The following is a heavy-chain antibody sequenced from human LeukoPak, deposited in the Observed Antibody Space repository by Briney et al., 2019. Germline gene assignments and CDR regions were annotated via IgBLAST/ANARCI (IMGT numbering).Heavy chain of an antibody. CDR1: GYTFPSYF. D-gene: IGHD1-26*01. V-gene: IGHV1-46*01. J-gene: IGHJ5*02. CDR3: ARDAVGRANWFDP. CDR2: IYPNGDIT. Sequence: ASVKVSCKTSGYTFPSYFMHWVRQAPGQGLEWMGVIYPNGDITAYAQQFQGRVTMSSDASTTTFYLELSSLRCDDTAVYYCARDAVGRANWFDPWGQGTLVTVSS.